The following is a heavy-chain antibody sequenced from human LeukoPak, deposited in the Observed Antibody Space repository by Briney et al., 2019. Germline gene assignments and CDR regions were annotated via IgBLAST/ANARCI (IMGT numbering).Heavy chain of an antibody. CDR2: INHNGNVN. CDR3: ASHYYDSSGYLEFDY. D-gene: IGHD3-22*01. V-gene: IGHV3-7*01. CDR1: GFTFSSYW. J-gene: IGHJ4*02. Sequence: GGSLRLSCAASGFTFSSYWMNWARQAPGKGLEWVASINHNGNVNYYVDSVKGRFTISRDNAKNSLYLQMNSLRAEDTAVYYCASHYYDSSGYLEFDYWGQGTLVTVSS.